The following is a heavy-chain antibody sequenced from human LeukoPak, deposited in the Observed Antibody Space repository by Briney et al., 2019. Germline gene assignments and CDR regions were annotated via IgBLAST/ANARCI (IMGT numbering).Heavy chain of an antibody. CDR3: ARGTRYYYYMDV. V-gene: IGHV4-61*02. CDR2: IYTSGST. Sequence: SQTLSLTCTVSGGSISSGSYYWSWIRQPAGKGLEWIGRIYTSGSTNYNPSLKSRVTISLDTSKNQFSLKLSSVTAADTAVYYCARGTRYYYYMDVWGKGTTVTVSS. J-gene: IGHJ6*03. CDR1: GGSISSGSYY.